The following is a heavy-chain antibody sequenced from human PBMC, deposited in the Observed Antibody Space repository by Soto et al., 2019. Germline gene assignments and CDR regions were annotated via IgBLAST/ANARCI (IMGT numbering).Heavy chain of an antibody. J-gene: IGHJ6*02. V-gene: IGHV4-30-4*01. CDR2: IYYSGNT. Sequence: SETLSLTCSVSGGSISSGYYYWIWSRQPPGKGLEWIVNIYYSGNTYYNPYLKSRLIISIDTSKNQLSLKVGSVTAADTAVYYCARSSLYGMDVWGQGTTVTVS. D-gene: IGHD1-1*01. CDR3: ARSSLYGMDV. CDR1: GGSISSGYYY.